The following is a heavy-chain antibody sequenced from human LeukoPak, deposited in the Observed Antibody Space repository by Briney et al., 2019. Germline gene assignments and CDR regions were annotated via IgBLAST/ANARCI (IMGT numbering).Heavy chain of an antibody. Sequence: GGSLRLSCAGSGFTFSNAWMSWVRQAPGKGLEWVGRIKNKTDGGTTDYAAPARGRFTISRDDSKNTLYLQMNSLRAEDTAVYYCAKDSAVVPAALFDYWGQGTLVTVSS. CDR2: IKNKTDGGTT. D-gene: IGHD2-2*01. J-gene: IGHJ4*02. V-gene: IGHV3-15*01. CDR1: GFTFSNAW. CDR3: AKDSAVVPAALFDY.